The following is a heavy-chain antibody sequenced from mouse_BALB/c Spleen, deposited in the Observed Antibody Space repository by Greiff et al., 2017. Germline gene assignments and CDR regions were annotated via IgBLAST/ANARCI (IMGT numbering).Heavy chain of an antibody. V-gene: IGHV5-12-1*01. D-gene: IGHD2-3*01. CDR3: ARQGWFPFAY. Sequence: EVKVVESGGGLVKPGGSLKLSCAASGFAFSSYDMSWVRQTPEKRLEWVAYISSGGGSTYYPDTVKGRFTISRDNAKNTLYLQMSSLKSEDTAMYYCARQGWFPFAYWGQGTLVTVSA. CDR2: ISSGGGST. CDR1: GFAFSSYD. J-gene: IGHJ3*01.